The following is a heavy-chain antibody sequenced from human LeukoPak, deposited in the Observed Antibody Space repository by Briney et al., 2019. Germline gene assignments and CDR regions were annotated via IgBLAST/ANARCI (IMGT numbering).Heavy chain of an antibody. CDR3: ARFPPFDI. V-gene: IGHV4-34*01. CDR2: INHSGST. CDR1: GGSFSGYY. Sequence: SETLSLTCAVYGGSFSGYYWSWIRQPPGKGLEWIGEINHSGSTNYNPSLKSRVTISVDTSKNQFSLKLSSVTAADTAVYYCARFPPFDIWGQGTMVTVSS. J-gene: IGHJ3*02.